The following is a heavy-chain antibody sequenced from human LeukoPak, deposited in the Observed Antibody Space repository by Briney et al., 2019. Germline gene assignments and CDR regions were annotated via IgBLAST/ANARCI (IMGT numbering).Heavy chain of an antibody. J-gene: IGHJ4*02. CDR1: GFTFSSYV. D-gene: IGHD6-13*01. CDR2: ISGSGGST. CDR3: ARDSSSAY. V-gene: IGHV3-23*01. Sequence: GGSLRLSCAASGFTFSSYVMSWVRQAPGKGLEWVSAISGSGGSTYYADSVKGRFTISRDNAKNSLYLQMNSLRAEDTAVYYCARDSSSAYWGQGTLVTVSS.